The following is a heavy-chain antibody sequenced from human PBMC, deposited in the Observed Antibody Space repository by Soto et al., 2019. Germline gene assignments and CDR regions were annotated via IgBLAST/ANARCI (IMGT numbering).Heavy chain of an antibody. CDR3: AKGGLDIGFGGYCSGGSCPDAFDI. D-gene: IGHD2-15*01. CDR1: GFTFSSYA. CDR2: ISGSGGST. Sequence: GGSLRLSCAASGFTFSSYAMSWVRQAPGKGLEWVSAISGSGGSTYYADSVKGRFTISRDNSKNTLYLQMNSLRAEDTAVYYCAKGGLDIGFGGYCSGGSCPDAFDIWGQGTMVTVSS. V-gene: IGHV3-23*01. J-gene: IGHJ3*02.